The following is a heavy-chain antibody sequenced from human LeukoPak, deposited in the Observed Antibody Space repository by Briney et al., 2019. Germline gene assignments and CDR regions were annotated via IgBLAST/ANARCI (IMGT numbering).Heavy chain of an antibody. Sequence: SETLSLTCDVSGDFIRSYWWGWVRQPAGKGLEWIGRIYATGSTKFNPSLKSRLTMSMDTSTNQLSLKLSLGLTSVTAADTAVYFCARQGYTASYYFLDFWSQGTLVTVSP. D-gene: IGHD1-26*01. CDR3: ARQGYTASYYFLDF. CDR2: IYATGST. J-gene: IGHJ4*02. V-gene: IGHV4-4*07. CDR1: GDFIRSYW.